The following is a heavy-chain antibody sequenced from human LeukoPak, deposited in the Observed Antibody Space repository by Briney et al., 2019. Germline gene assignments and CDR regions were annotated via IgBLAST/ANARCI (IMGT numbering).Heavy chain of an antibody. J-gene: IGHJ6*03. CDR1: GFTFSDYT. D-gene: IGHD3-10*01. CDR3: ARVGSHSGSLSLIRRNYKYYYYMDV. CDR2: IKQDGSEK. Sequence: GGSLRLSCAASGFTFSDYTMTWVRQAPGKGLEWVANIKQDGSEKYYVDSVKGRFTISRDNAKNSLYLQMNSLRAEDTAVYYCARVGSHSGSLSLIRRNYKYYYYMDVWGKGTTVTISS. V-gene: IGHV3-7*01.